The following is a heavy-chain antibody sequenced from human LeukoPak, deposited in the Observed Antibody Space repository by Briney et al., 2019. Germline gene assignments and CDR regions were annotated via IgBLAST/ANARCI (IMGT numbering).Heavy chain of an antibody. Sequence: GASVKVSCKASGHTFTGYSMHWVRQAPGQGLEWLGWINPNSGGTKYAQKFQGRVTMTRDTSISTAYMELSSLRSEDTAVYYCARIRGYSGYDPFDYWGQGTLVTVSS. V-gene: IGHV1-2*02. CDR2: INPNSGGT. CDR1: GHTFTGYS. CDR3: ARIRGYSGYDPFDY. J-gene: IGHJ4*02. D-gene: IGHD5-12*01.